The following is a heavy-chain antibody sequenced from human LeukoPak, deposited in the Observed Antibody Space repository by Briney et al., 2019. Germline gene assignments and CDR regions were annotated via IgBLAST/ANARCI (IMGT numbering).Heavy chain of an antibody. D-gene: IGHD2-2*01. J-gene: IGHJ4*02. CDR3: ARDYCSSTSCYPYYFDY. Sequence: PSETLSLTCTVSGGSISSYYWSRIRQPAGKGLEWIGRIYTSGSTNYNPSLKSRVTMSVDTSKNQFSLKPSSVTAADTAVYYCARDYCSSTSCYPYYFDYWGQGTLVTVSS. V-gene: IGHV4-4*07. CDR2: IYTSGST. CDR1: GGSISSYY.